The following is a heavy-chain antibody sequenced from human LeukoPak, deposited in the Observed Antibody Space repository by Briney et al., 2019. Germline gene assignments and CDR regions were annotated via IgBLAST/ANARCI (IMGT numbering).Heavy chain of an antibody. D-gene: IGHD3-9*01. CDR2: ISYDGSNK. J-gene: IGHJ6*02. CDR3: AKGGYFDWFYGMDV. Sequence: GRSLRLSCAASGFTFSSYGMHWVRQAPGKGLEWVAVISYDGSNKYYADSVKGRFTISRDNSKNTLYLQLNSLRAEDTAVYYCAKGGYFDWFYGMDVWGQGTTVTVSS. V-gene: IGHV3-30*18. CDR1: GFTFSSYG.